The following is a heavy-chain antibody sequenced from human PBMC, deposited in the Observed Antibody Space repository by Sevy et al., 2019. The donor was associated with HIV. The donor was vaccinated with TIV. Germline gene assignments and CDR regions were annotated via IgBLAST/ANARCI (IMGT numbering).Heavy chain of an antibody. J-gene: IGHJ4*02. V-gene: IGHV1-69*06. CDR3: VRDDDYVWGN. CDR1: GGTFSSYA. Sequence: ASVKVSCKASGGTFSSYAISWVRQAPGQGLEWMGGIIPIFGTANYAQKFQGRVTITADKSTSTAYMELSSLRSEDTAVYYCVRDDDYVWGNWGQGTLVTVSS. D-gene: IGHD3-16*01. CDR2: IIPIFGTA.